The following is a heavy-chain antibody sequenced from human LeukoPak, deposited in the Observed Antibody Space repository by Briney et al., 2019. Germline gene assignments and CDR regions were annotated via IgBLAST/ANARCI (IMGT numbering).Heavy chain of an antibody. V-gene: IGHV4-4*07. J-gene: IGHJ3*02. CDR3: ARAYCGGDCYPPNDAFDI. D-gene: IGHD2-21*02. CDR2: IYTSGST. Sequence: SETLSLTCTVSGGSISSYYWSWIRQPAGKGLEWIGRIYTSGSTNYNPSLKSRVTMSVDTSKNQFSLKLSSVTAADTAVYYCARAYCGGDCYPPNDAFDIWGQGTMVTVSS. CDR1: GGSISSYY.